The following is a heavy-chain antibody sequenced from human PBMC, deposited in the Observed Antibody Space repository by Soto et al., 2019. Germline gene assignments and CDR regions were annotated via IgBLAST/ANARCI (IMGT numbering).Heavy chain of an antibody. Sequence: QGQLVESGGGVVQPGRSLRLSCAASGFVFSGYGMHWVRQAPGKGLEWVGLILHDGSSEYYAESGRGRFTISRDNSKNTLYLQINSLTTEDTAVYYCATSRRHELVLWWVGPSARGTLVIVSS. CDR3: ATSRRHELVLWWVGP. D-gene: IGHD3-10*01. CDR1: GFVFSGYG. J-gene: IGHJ5*01. V-gene: IGHV3-30*03. CDR2: ILHDGSSE.